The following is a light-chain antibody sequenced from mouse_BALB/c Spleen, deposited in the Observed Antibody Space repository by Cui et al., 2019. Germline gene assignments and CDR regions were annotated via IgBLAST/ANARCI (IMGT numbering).Light chain of an antibody. J-gene: IGKJ1*01. CDR1: KSISKY. CDR3: QQHNEYPWT. Sequence: DVQITQSPSYLAASPGETITIKCRASKSISKYLAWYQEKPGKTNKLLIYSGSTLQSGIPSRFSGSGSGTDFTLTISSLEPEDFAMYYCQQHNEYPWTFGGGTKLEIK. CDR2: SGS. V-gene: IGKV16-104*01.